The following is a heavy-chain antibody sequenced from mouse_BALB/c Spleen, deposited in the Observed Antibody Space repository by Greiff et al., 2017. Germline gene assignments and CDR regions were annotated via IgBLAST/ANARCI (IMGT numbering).Heavy chain of an antibody. D-gene: IGHD2-1*01. J-gene: IGHJ3*01. V-gene: IGHV2-9*02. CDR3: ARDIYYGTWFAY. Sequence: VMLVESGPGLVAPSQSLSITCTVSGFSLTSYGVHWVRQPPGKGLEWLGVIWAGGSTNYNSALMSRLSISKDNSKSQVFLKMNSLQTDDTAMYYCARDIYYGTWFAYWGQGTLVTVSA. CDR1: GFSLTSYG. CDR2: IWAGGST.